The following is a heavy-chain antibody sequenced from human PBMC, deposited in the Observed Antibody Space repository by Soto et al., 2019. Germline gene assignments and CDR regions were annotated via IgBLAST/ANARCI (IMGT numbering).Heavy chain of an antibody. CDR3: AKDSLARGSYYLGHYWYFDL. Sequence: EVQLLESGGGLVQPGGSLRLSCAASGFTFSSYAMSWVRQAPGKGLEWVSAISGSGGSTYYADSVKGRFTISRDNSKNTLYLQMNSLRAEDTAVYYCAKDSLARGSYYLGHYWYFDLWGRGTLVTVSS. V-gene: IGHV3-23*01. J-gene: IGHJ2*01. D-gene: IGHD1-26*01. CDR2: ISGSGGST. CDR1: GFTFSSYA.